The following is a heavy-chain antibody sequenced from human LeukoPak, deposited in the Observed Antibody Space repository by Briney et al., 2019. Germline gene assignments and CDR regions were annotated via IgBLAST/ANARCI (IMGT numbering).Heavy chain of an antibody. CDR1: GFTFSSYA. J-gene: IGHJ4*02. Sequence: GGSLRLSCAASGFTFSSYAMHWVRQAPGKGLEYVSAISSNGGSTYYANSVKGRFTISRDNSKNTPYLQMGSLRAEDMAVYYCARAYSGSYGDPYYFDYWGQGTLVTVSS. D-gene: IGHD1-26*01. CDR3: ARAYSGSYGDPYYFDY. V-gene: IGHV3-64*01. CDR2: ISSNGGST.